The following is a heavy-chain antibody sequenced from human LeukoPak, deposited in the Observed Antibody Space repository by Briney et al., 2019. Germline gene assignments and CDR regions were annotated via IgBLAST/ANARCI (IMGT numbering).Heavy chain of an antibody. J-gene: IGHJ4*02. CDR2: ISAYNGDT. D-gene: IGHD6-13*01. Sequence: GASVKVSCKASGYIFTSYSISWVRQAPGQGLEWMGWISAYNGDTNYVQKFQGRVTMTTDTSTSTAYMELKSLRSDDTAVYYCASRPGVSAGPLDYWGQGTLVTVSS. CDR3: ASRPGVSAGPLDY. CDR1: GYIFTSYS. V-gene: IGHV1-18*01.